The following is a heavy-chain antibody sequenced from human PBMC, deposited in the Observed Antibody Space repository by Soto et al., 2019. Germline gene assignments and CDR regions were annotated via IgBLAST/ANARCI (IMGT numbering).Heavy chain of an antibody. D-gene: IGHD6-6*01. CDR2: MDKSGNT. CDR3: AKFTSSLSDYYYHYGMDV. Sequence: PSKTLSLTCVVSGDSITSDWWSWIRQPPGKGLEWIGYMDKSGNTNYNPSLKSRITISVDTSKNQFSLKLSSVTAADTAVYYCAKFTSSLSDYYYHYGMDVWGQGTTVTVSS. J-gene: IGHJ6*02. CDR1: GDSITSDW. V-gene: IGHV4-59*01.